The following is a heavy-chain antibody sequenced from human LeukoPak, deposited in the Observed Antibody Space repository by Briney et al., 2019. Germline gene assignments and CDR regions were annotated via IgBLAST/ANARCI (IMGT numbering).Heavy chain of an antibody. J-gene: IGHJ3*02. V-gene: IGHV4-4*07. CDR1: GGSISSYY. CDR3: ARDGCNSTACHMRLAFDI. CDR2: IYASGNT. Sequence: SETLSLTCIVSGGSISSYYWTWIRQPAGKGLEWLGRIYASGNTNYNPSLKSRVTMSVDTSENQVSLKLSSVTAADTAMYYCARDGCNSTACHMRLAFDIWGQGAMVTVSS. D-gene: IGHD2/OR15-2a*01.